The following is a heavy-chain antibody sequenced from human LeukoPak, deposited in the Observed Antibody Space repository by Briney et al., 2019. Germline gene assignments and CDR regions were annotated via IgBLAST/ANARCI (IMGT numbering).Heavy chain of an antibody. CDR1: GYTFTSHG. Sequence: ASVKASCKASGYTFTSHGIIWVRQAPGQRLEWLGWITVYNGNTHYAQKFQGRVTMTTDTSTSTAYMELRSLRSDDTAVYYCARALGSSWTPSWFDPWGLGTLVTVSS. J-gene: IGHJ5*02. V-gene: IGHV1-18*01. CDR3: ARALGSSWTPSWFDP. CDR2: ITVYNGNT. D-gene: IGHD6-13*01.